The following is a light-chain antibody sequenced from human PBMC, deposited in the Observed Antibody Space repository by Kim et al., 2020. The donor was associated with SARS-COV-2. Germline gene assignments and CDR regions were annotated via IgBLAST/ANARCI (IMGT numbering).Light chain of an antibody. CDR1: SSDVGGYNY. CDR2: DVS. V-gene: IGLV2-14*03. J-gene: IGLJ2*01. Sequence: QSALTQPASVSGSHGQSITISCTGTSSDVGGYNYVSWYQQHPGKAPKLMIYDVSKRPSGVSNRFSGSKSGNTASLTISGLQAEDEADYYCSSYTSSDTLVFGGGTQLTVL. CDR3: SSYTSSDTLV.